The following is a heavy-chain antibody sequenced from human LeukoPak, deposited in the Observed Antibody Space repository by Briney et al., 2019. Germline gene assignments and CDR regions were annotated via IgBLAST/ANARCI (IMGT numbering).Heavy chain of an antibody. Sequence: GGSLRLSCAASGFTFSRYWMHWVRQAPGKGLVWVSRINSDGSSTTYADSVKGRFTISRDNAKNTLYLQMNSLRAEDTALYYCARVPITLAGTKDAKYFQHWGQGTLVTVSS. V-gene: IGHV3-74*01. CDR2: INSDGSST. CDR1: GFTFSRYW. D-gene: IGHD6-19*01. CDR3: ARVPITLAGTKDAKYFQH. J-gene: IGHJ1*01.